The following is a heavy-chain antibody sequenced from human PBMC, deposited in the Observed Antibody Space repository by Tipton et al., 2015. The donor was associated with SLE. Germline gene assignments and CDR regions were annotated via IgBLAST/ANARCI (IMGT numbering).Heavy chain of an antibody. D-gene: IGHD5-18*01. V-gene: IGHV3-30*04. CDR1: GFTFSSYA. Sequence: SLTLSCAASGFTFSSYAMHWVRQAPGKGLEWVAVISYDGSNKYYADSVRGRFTISRDNSKNTLYLQMNSLRAEDTVVYYCARDRGIPNYYYYYYYMHVWGKGTTVTVSS. CDR2: ISYDGSNK. CDR3: ARDRGIPNYYYYYYYMHV. J-gene: IGHJ6*03.